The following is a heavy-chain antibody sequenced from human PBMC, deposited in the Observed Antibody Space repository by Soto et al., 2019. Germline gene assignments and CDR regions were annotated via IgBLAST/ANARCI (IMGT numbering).Heavy chain of an antibody. CDR2: ISCDGSNK. V-gene: IGHV3-30*18. Sequence: PGGSLRLSCAASGFTFSSYGMHWVRQAPGKGLEWVAVISCDGSNKYYADPVKGRFTISRDNSKNTLYLQMNSLRAEDTAVYYCAKGDSGSYWGYYYYYYGMDVWGQGTTVTVSS. D-gene: IGHD1-26*01. J-gene: IGHJ6*02. CDR1: GFTFSSYG. CDR3: AKGDSGSYWGYYYYYYGMDV.